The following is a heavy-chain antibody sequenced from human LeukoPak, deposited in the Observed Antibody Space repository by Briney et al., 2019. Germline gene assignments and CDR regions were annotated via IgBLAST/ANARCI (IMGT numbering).Heavy chain of an antibody. CDR2: IYHSGST. V-gene: IGHV4-38-2*02. CDR3: ARDHVYCSSTSCYGGPFFYYYGMDV. D-gene: IGHD2-2*01. CDR1: GYSISSGYY. Sequence: PSETLSLTRAVSGYSISSGYYWGWIRQPPGKGLEWIGSIYHSGSTYYNPSLKSRVTISVGTSKNQFSLKLSSVTAADTAVYYCARDHVYCSSTSCYGGPFFYYYGMDVWGKGTTVTVSS. J-gene: IGHJ6*04.